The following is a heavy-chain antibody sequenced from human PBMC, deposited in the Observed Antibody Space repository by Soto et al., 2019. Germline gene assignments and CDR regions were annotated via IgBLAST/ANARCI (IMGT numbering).Heavy chain of an antibody. J-gene: IGHJ4*02. D-gene: IGHD3-16*02. Sequence: GPVLVKPTETLTLTCTVSGFSLNDARVGVSWIRQPPGRALEWLAHIFSNDEKSYSTSLYNRLTISKDTSKSQVVLTMTNMGPVDTATYFCARIQDYVWGSYPYDVWGQGSLVTVSS. CDR1: GFSLNDARVG. V-gene: IGHV2-26*01. CDR2: IFSNDEK. CDR3: ARIQDYVWGSYPYDV.